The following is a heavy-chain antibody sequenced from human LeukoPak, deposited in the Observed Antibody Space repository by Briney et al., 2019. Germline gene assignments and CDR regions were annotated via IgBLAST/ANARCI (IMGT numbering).Heavy chain of an antibody. V-gene: IGHV3-74*01. Sequence: GGSLRLSCAASGFTFSSYWMHWVRQAPGKGLVWVSRINTDGSSTSYADSVKGRFTISRDNAKNTLYLQMNSLRAEDTAVYYCARVEDIVVVPAAQDFDYWGQGTLVTVSS. D-gene: IGHD2-2*01. CDR1: GFTFSSYW. CDR3: ARVEDIVVVPAAQDFDY. J-gene: IGHJ4*02. CDR2: INTDGSST.